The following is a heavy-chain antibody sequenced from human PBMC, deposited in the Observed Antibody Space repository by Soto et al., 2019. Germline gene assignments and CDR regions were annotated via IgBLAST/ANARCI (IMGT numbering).Heavy chain of an antibody. J-gene: IGHJ4*02. CDR1: GFTFSSYY. V-gene: IGHV3-7*01. CDR2: INEDGSEK. Sequence: EVQLVESGGGLVQPGGSLRLSCAASGFTFSSYYMSWVRQAQGKGLEWVANINEDGSEKYYVDSVKVRFSVSRDNAKSSLYLQMNSLRAEDTVVYYCAKWGGAGSDCWGQGTLVTVSS. D-gene: IGHD1-26*01. CDR3: AKWGGAGSDC.